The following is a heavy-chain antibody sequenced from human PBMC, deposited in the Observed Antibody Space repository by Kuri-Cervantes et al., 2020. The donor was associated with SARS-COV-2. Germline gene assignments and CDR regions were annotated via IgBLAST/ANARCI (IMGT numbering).Heavy chain of an antibody. Sequence: GESLKISCAASGFTFSSYSMNWVRQAPGKGLEWVSSISSSSSYIYYADSVKGRFTISRDNAKNSLYLQMNSLRAEDTAAYYRAVQSVAAHYYYGMDVWGQGTTVTVAS. CDR1: GFTFSSYS. V-gene: IGHV3-21*01. D-gene: IGHD6-6*01. CDR2: ISSSSSYI. J-gene: IGHJ6*02. CDR3: AVQSVAAHYYYGMDV.